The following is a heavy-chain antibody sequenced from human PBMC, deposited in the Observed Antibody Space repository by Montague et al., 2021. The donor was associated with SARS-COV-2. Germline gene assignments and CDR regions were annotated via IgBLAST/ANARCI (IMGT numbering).Heavy chain of an antibody. V-gene: IGHV3-23*01. Sequence: SLRLSCPASGFTFSSYAMSWVRQAPGKGLEWVSAISGSGGTTWYADSVKGRFTISRDNSKNTLYLQMNSPRAEDTAVYYCAKSPSGWWLFDYWGQGTLVTVSS. CDR1: GFTFSSYA. CDR2: ISGSGGTT. D-gene: IGHD6-19*01. J-gene: IGHJ4*02. CDR3: AKSPSGWWLFDY.